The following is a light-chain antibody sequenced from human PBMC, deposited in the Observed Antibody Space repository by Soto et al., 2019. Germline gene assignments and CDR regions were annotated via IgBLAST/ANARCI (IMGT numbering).Light chain of an antibody. Sequence: TVMTQSPATLSMSPGDRAALSCRASLNVATNMAWYQQKPCQAPRLLIYGASIRATGVPARFTGSGSGTEFTLTINNLQSEDFAVYYCHQYNTGLRTFGRGTRVEV. CDR3: HQYNTGLRT. CDR1: LNVATN. J-gene: IGKJ1*01. CDR2: GAS. V-gene: IGKV3-15*01.